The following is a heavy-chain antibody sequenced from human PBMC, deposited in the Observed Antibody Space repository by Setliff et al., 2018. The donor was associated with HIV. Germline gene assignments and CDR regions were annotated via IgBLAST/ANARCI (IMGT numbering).Heavy chain of an antibody. Sequence: SETLSLTCTVSGGSISSTNYYWGWIRQTPGKGLEWIGSIYYSGSTNYNPSLKSRVIISVDTSKNQFSLKVRSVTAADTAMYYCARETRSFGGIDPWGQGTLVTVSS. CDR3: ARETRSFGGIDP. CDR1: GGSISSTNYY. J-gene: IGHJ5*02. V-gene: IGHV4-39*07. CDR2: IYYSGST. D-gene: IGHD2-15*01.